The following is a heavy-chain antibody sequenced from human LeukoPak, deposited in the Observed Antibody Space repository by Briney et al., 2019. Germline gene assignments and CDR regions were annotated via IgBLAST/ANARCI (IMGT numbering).Heavy chain of an antibody. J-gene: IGHJ4*02. Sequence: GGSLRLSCAASGFTFDDYAMHWVRQAPGKGLEWVSSISSSSSYIYYADSVKGRFTISRDNAKNSLYLQMNSLRAEDTAVYYCARERGYCSSTSCPFDYWGQGTLVTVSS. CDR2: ISSSSSYI. CDR3: ARERGYCSSTSCPFDY. CDR1: GFTFDDYA. V-gene: IGHV3-21*01. D-gene: IGHD2-2*01.